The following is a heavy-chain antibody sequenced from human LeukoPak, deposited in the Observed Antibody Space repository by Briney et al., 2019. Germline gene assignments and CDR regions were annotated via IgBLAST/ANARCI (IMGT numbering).Heavy chain of an antibody. V-gene: IGHV4-4*07. CDR2: VYSSGNT. D-gene: IGHD1-26*01. J-gene: IGHJ4*02. CDR3: ARMFSGTYGGIDY. CDR1: GGSISSYY. Sequence: SETLSLTCTVSGGSISSYYWSWLRQPAGEGLEWVGRVYSSGNTNYNPSLKSRVTMSVDTSRNQFSLKLTSVTAADSAVYYCARMFSGTYGGIDYWGQGTLVTVSS.